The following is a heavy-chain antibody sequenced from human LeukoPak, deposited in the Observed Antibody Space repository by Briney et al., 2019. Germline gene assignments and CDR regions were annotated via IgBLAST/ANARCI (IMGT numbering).Heavy chain of an antibody. Sequence: GGSLRLSCAASGFTFSSYTMNWVGQAPGKGLEWVSSIAGSSGYISYADSVKGRFTISRDNAKKSLYLQMTSLTAEDTAVYYCARDRGAYCGGDCYLGFDYWGRGTLVTVSS. CDR3: ARDRGAYCGGDCYLGFDY. V-gene: IGHV3-21*01. D-gene: IGHD2-21*02. CDR1: GFTFSSYT. CDR2: IAGSSGYI. J-gene: IGHJ4*01.